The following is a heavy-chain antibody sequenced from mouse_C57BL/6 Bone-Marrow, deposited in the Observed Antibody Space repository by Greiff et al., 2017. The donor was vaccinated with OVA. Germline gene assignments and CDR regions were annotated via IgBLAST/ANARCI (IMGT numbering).Heavy chain of an antibody. Sequence: QVQLQQPGAELVKPGASVKMSCKASGYTFTSYWITWVKQRPGQGLEWIGDIYPGSGSTNYNEKFKSKATLTVDTSSSTAYMQLSSLTDEDSAVYSCARYDYHHMDFWGQGNSVTVSS. CDR3: ARYDYHHMDF. J-gene: IGHJ4*01. CDR1: GYTFTSYW. V-gene: IGHV1-55*01. CDR2: IYPGSGST.